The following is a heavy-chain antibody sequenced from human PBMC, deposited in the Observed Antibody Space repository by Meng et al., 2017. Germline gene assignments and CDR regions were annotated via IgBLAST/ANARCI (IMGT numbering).Heavy chain of an antibody. V-gene: IGHV1-69*08. CDR1: GGTFSSYT. J-gene: IGHJ5*02. D-gene: IGHD3-22*01. Sequence: QFPLVQPGAEVKKPGSSAKVSCKASGGTFSSYTISWVRQAPGQGLEWMGRIIPILGIANYAQKFQGRVTITADKSTSTAYMELSSLRSEDTAVYYCARDPHYYDSRGEFDPWGQGTLVTVSS. CDR2: IIPILGIA. CDR3: ARDPHYYDSRGEFDP.